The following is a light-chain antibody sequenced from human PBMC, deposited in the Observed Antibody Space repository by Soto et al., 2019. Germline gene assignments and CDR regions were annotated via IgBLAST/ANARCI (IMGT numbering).Light chain of an antibody. CDR2: GAF. CDR3: QQYVSAPQT. V-gene: IGKV3-20*01. J-gene: IGKJ1*01. Sequence: EIVLTQSPGTLSLSPGERATLSCRASQSVSSSYLAWYQQKPGQAPRLLIYGAFRRATGIPDRFSGSGSGTDFNLTISRLEHEDFAVYYCQQYVSAPQTFGQGTKVEIK. CDR1: QSVSSSY.